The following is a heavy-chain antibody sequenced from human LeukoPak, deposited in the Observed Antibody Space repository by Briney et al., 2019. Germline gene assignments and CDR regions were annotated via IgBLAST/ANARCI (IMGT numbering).Heavy chain of an antibody. J-gene: IGHJ5*02. CDR2: INPNSGGT. CDR1: GYSENFYG. CDR3: ARTPIRGYSYGINWFDP. Sequence: ASVKVSCKTSGYSENFYGITWVRQVAGQGLEWMGWINPNSGGTNYAQKFQGRVTMTRDTSISTAYMELSRLRSDDTAVYYCARTPIRGYSYGINWFDPWGQGTLVTVSS. D-gene: IGHD5-18*01. V-gene: IGHV1-2*02.